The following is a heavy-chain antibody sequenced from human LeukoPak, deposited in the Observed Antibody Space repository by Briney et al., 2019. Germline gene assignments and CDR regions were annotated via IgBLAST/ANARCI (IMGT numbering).Heavy chain of an antibody. V-gene: IGHV3-30-3*01. CDR2: ISYDGSNK. CDR1: GFTFSSYA. J-gene: IGHJ4*02. D-gene: IGHD4-17*01. Sequence: GGSLRLSCAASGFTFSSYAMHWVRQAPGKGLEWVAVISYDGSNKYYADSVKGRFTISRDNSKNTLYLQMNSLRAEDTAVYYCARVMLRTVTTSGVFRYWGQGTLVTVSS. CDR3: ARVMLRTVTTSGVFRY.